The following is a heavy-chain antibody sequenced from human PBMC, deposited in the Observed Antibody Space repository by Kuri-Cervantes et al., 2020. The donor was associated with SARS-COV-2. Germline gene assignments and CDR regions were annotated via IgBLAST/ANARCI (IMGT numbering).Heavy chain of an antibody. V-gene: IGHV3-74*01. CDR1: GFTFSNFW. CDR2: INNDGVAT. D-gene: IGHD2/OR15-2a*01. Sequence: GESLKISCAASGFTFSNFWMHWVRYRPGKGLEWIARINNDGVATAYADSVKGRFTISRDNGENTLFLQMESLRVEDTAVYFCVRGTFSSYAVKYQWFDPWGQGTLVTVSS. CDR3: VRGTFSSYAVKYQWFDP. J-gene: IGHJ5*02.